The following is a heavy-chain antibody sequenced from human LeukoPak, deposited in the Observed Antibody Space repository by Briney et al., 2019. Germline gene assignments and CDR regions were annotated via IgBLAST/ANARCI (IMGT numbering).Heavy chain of an antibody. CDR2: ISGSGGST. CDR1: GFTFSSYA. CDR3: ATFPTRWELRTTAWFDY. J-gene: IGHJ4*02. V-gene: IGHV3-23*01. Sequence: PGGSLRLSCAASGFTFSSYAMSWVRQAPGKGLEWVSAISGSGGSTYYADSVKGRFTISRDNSKNTLYLQMNSLRAEDTAVYYCATFPTRWELRTTAWFDYWGQGTLVTVSS. D-gene: IGHD1-26*01.